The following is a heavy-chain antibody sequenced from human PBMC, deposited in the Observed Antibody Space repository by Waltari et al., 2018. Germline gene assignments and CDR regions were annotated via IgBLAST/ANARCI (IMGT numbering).Heavy chain of an antibody. Sequence: EVQLVESGGGLIQPGGSLRLSCAASGFTVSSNYMSWFRQAPGKGLEWVSVIYSGGSTYYADSVKGRFTISRDNSKNTLYLQMNSLRAEDTAVYYCARDRPPYRTDAFDIWGQGTMVTVSS. CDR2: IYSGGST. CDR3: ARDRPPYRTDAFDI. J-gene: IGHJ3*02. V-gene: IGHV3-53*01. CDR1: GFTVSSNY.